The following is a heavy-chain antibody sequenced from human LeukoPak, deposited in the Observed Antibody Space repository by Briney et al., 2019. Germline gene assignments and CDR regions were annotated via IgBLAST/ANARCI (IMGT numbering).Heavy chain of an antibody. V-gene: IGHV3-20*04. Sequence: GGSLRLSCAASGFTFSSYWMSWVRQAPGKGLEWVSGINPNGGSAGYADSVKGRFTISRDNAKNSLYLEMNSLRAEDTALYYCATDGSGWYSDYWGQGTLVTVSS. CDR2: INPNGGSA. CDR3: ATDGSGWYSDY. CDR1: GFTFSSYW. J-gene: IGHJ4*02. D-gene: IGHD6-19*01.